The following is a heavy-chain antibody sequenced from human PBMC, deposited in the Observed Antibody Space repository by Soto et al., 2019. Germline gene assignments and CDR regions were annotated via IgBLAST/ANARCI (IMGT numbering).Heavy chain of an antibody. CDR2: IYYSGST. D-gene: IGHD6-6*01. CDR3: ARDGSGRIAARLGWLDP. V-gene: IGHV4-61*01. Sequence: PSETLSLTCTVSGGSVSSGSYYWSWIRQPPGKGLEWIGYIYYSGSTNYNPSLKSRVTISVDTSKNQFSLKLSSVTAADTAVYYCARDGSGRIAARLGWLDPWGQGTLVTVSS. J-gene: IGHJ5*02. CDR1: GGSVSSGSYY.